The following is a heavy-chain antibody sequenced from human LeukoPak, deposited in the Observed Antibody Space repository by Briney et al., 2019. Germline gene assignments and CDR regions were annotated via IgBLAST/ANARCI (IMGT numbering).Heavy chain of an antibody. J-gene: IGHJ4*02. CDR3: AKPHTTTGDY. CDR1: GFTFSSYG. Sequence: RSLRLSCAASGFTFSSYGMHWVRPAPGKGLEWVAVISYDGSNKYYADSVKGRFTISRDNSKNTLYLQMNSLRAEDTAVYYCAKPHTTTGDYWGQGTLVTVSS. V-gene: IGHV3-30*18. CDR2: ISYDGSNK. D-gene: IGHD1-14*01.